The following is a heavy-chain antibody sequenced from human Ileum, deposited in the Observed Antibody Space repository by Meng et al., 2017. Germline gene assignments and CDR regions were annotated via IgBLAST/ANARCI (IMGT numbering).Heavy chain of an antibody. Sequence: QGPRQESGPGLVKPSGTLSLTCAVSGDSISSGNWWNWVRQSPGKGLEWIGEIFHGGTTNYNPSLKNRVTLLMDKSKNQFSLQLTSVTAADTAVFYCARGIGDIRVGFDYWGQGILVTVSS. V-gene: IGHV4-4*02. CDR3: ARGIGDIRVGFDY. J-gene: IGHJ4*02. D-gene: IGHD5-12*01. CDR2: IFHGGTT. CDR1: GDSISSGNW.